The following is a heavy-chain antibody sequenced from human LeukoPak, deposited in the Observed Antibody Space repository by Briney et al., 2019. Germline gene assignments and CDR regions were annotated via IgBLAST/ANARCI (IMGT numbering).Heavy chain of an antibody. V-gene: IGHV3-48*03. CDR2: ISSSGSTI. CDR3: ASMWQFDY. D-gene: IGHD2-21*01. J-gene: IGHJ4*02. Sequence: GGSLRLSCGDSGFTFSSYEINWVLQAPGKGLEWVSYISSSGSTIYYADSVKGRFTISRDNAKNSLYLQMNSLRAEDTAVYYCASMWQFDYWGQGTLVTVSS. CDR1: GFTFSSYE.